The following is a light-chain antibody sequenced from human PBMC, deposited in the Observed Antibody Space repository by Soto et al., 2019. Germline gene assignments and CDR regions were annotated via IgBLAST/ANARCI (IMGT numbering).Light chain of an antibody. Sequence: QSVLTQPASMSGSPGQSITISCTGTSSDVGGYNYVSWYQQHPGKAPKLMIYEVSNRPSGVSNRFSGSKSGNTASLTISGLQAEDEADYYCTSYTSSSTPVFGTGTKVTVL. CDR3: TSYTSSSTPV. CDR1: SSDVGGYNY. J-gene: IGLJ1*01. CDR2: EVS. V-gene: IGLV2-14*01.